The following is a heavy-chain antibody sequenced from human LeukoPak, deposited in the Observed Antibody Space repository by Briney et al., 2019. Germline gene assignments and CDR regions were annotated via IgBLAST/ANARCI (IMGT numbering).Heavy chain of an antibody. CDR1: GYTLTELS. Sequence: ASVKVSCKVSGYTLTELSMHWVRQAPGKGLEWMGGFDPEDGETIYAQKFQGRVTMTEDTSTDTAYMELSSLRSEDTAVYYCATSLRRYCSSTSCEIPRNAFDMWGQGTLVTVSS. J-gene: IGHJ3*02. V-gene: IGHV1-24*01. D-gene: IGHD2-2*01. CDR3: ATSLRRYCSSTSCEIPRNAFDM. CDR2: FDPEDGET.